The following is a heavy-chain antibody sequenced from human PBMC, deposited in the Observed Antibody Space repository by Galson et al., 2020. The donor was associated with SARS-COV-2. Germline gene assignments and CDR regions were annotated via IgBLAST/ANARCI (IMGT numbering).Heavy chain of an antibody. CDR1: GGSFSGYY. D-gene: IGHD3-3*01. Sequence: SETLSLTCAVYGGSFSGYYWSWIRQPPGKGLEWIGEINHSGSTNYNPSLKSRVTISVDTSKNQFSLKLSSVTAADTAVYYCAREKDYDFWSGYPNNYYYYYMDVWGKGTTVTVSS. CDR2: INHSGST. J-gene: IGHJ6*03. V-gene: IGHV4-34*01. CDR3: AREKDYDFWSGYPNNYYYYYMDV.